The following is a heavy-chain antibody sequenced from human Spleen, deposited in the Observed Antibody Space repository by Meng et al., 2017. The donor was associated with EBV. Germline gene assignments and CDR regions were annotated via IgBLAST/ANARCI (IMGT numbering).Heavy chain of an antibody. V-gene: IGHV1-3*01. CDR2: INPGNGNT. Sequence: QVQLVQSGAEMKKPGASWKVSCEASGYRFTNYAIHWVRQAPGQSLEWMGWINPGNGNTKYSQTLQGRVTITRDTSASTAYVELSSLRSEDTAIYYCATINYGDFDYWGQGTLVTVSS. CDR3: ATINYGDFDY. J-gene: IGHJ4*02. D-gene: IGHD4-17*01. CDR1: GYRFTNYA.